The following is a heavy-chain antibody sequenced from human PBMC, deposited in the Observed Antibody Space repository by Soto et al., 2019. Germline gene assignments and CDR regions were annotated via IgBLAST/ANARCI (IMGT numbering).Heavy chain of an antibody. CDR1: GFTFSTDS. V-gene: IGHV3-48*02. D-gene: IGHD6-19*01. CDR2: ISTSGATR. J-gene: IGHJ4*02. CDR3: ARFFGSGFDY. Sequence: EVQLVESGGGLLQPGGSLRLSWVASGFTFSTDSMNWVRQAPGKGLEWVAHISTSGATRYYADSVKGRFTISRDNAKTSLYLQMDSLRNEDTAVYYCARFFGSGFDYWGQGTLVTVSS.